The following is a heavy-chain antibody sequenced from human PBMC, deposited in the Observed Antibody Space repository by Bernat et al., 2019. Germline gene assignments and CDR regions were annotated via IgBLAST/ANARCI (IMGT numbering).Heavy chain of an antibody. Sequence: QVQLQESGPGLVKPSQTLSLTCTVSGGSLSSGGYYWSWIRQHPGKGLEWIGYIYYSGSTYYNPSLKSRVTISVDTSKNQFSLKLSSVTAADTAVYYCARDKAHDILTGYYTGAVDYWGQGTLVTVSS. CDR1: GGSLSSGGYY. D-gene: IGHD3-9*01. J-gene: IGHJ4*02. CDR3: ARDKAHDILTGYYTGAVDY. V-gene: IGHV4-31*03. CDR2: IYYSGST.